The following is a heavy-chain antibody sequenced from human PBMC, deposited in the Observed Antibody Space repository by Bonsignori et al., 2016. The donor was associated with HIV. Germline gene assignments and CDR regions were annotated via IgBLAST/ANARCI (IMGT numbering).Heavy chain of an antibody. CDR2: IYPGDSDT. CDR3: VRGSYGKKMGDAFDI. D-gene: IGHD1-26*01. J-gene: IGHJ3*02. V-gene: IGHV5-51*01. Sequence: VRQMPGKGLEWMGIIYPGDSDTRYSPSFRGQVTISADKSISIAYLQWSSLKASDTAMYYCVRGSYGKKMGDAFDIWGQGTMVTVSS.